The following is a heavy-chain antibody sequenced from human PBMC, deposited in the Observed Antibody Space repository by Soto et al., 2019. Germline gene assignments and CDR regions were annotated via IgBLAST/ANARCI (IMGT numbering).Heavy chain of an antibody. CDR2: ISPYNGNT. CDR3: ARDLVSGSHFWRAYNGGYFDY. CDR1: GYTFRNYG. J-gene: IGHJ4*02. D-gene: IGHD3-3*02. V-gene: IGHV1-18*01. Sequence: QVQLVQSGAEVKRPGASVKVSCKASGYTFRNYGITWVRQAPGQGLEWMAWISPYNGNTNYAQDLQGRVTMTTDTSTSTAYMELRSLTSEDTAMYYCARDLVSGSHFWRAYNGGYFDYWGQGTLVTVSS.